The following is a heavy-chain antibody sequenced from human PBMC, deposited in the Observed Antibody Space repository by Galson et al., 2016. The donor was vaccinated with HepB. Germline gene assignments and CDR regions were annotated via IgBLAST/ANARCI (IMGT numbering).Heavy chain of an antibody. D-gene: IGHD2-15*01. J-gene: IGHJ6*02. CDR2: IWYDGSNK. Sequence: SLRLSCAASGFTFSNFAMHWVRQAPGKGLEWVALIWYDGSNKHYADSVKGRFTISRDNSKDTLYLQMNSLTAEDTAVYYCARFGGSLGMDVWGQGTTVTVSS. CDR3: ARFGGSLGMDV. V-gene: IGHV3-33*01. CDR1: GFTFSNFA.